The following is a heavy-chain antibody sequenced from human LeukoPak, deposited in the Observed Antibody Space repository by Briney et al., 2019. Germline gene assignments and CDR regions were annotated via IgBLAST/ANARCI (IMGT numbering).Heavy chain of an antibody. J-gene: IGHJ3*02. CDR2: IKSDGSNT. Sequence: GGSLRLSCAASGFTFSSYWMHWVRQAPGKGLVWVSRIKSDGSNTSYADSVKGRVTNSRDNAKNTLYLQMNSLRAEDTAVYYCARLGAATYAFDIWGQGTMVTVSS. D-gene: IGHD3-16*01. CDR1: GFTFSSYW. V-gene: IGHV3-74*01. CDR3: ARLGAATYAFDI.